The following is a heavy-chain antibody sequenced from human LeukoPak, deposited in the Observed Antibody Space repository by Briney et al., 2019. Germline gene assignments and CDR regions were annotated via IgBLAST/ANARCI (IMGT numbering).Heavy chain of an antibody. CDR2: ISYDGSNK. V-gene: IGHV3-30*04. Sequence: GGSLRLSCAASGFPFSSYAMHWVRQAPGKGLEWVAVISYDGSNKYYADSVKGRFTISRDNSKNTLYLQMNSLRAEDTAVYYCARGLYGDQMIGYYNGMDVWGQGTTVTVSS. J-gene: IGHJ6*02. D-gene: IGHD4-17*01. CDR1: GFPFSSYA. CDR3: ARGLYGDQMIGYYNGMDV.